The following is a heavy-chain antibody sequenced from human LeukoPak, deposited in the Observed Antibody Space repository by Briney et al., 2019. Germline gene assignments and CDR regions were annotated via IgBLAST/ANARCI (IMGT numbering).Heavy chain of an antibody. CDR1: GGTFSSYA. J-gene: IGHJ4*02. CDR3: ARDYYDSSGYLLPIDY. V-gene: IGHV1-18*01. CDR2: ISAYNGNT. D-gene: IGHD3-22*01. Sequence: ASVTVSCKASGGTFSSYAISWVRQAPGQGLEWMGWISAYNGNTNYAQKLQGRVTMTTDTSTSTAYMELRSLRSDDTAVYYCARDYYDSSGYLLPIDYWGQGTLVTVSS.